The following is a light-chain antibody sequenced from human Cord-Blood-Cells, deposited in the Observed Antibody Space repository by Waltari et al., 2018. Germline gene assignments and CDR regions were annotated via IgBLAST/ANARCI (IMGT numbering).Light chain of an antibody. CDR2: GNS. Sequence: QSVLTQPPSVSGAPGQRVTISCTGSSSNIGAGYVVHWYQQLPGTAPKLPIYGNSNRPSGVPDRFSGSKSGTSASLAITGLQAEDEADYYCQSYDSSLSGSVFGGGTKLTVL. J-gene: IGLJ3*02. CDR3: QSYDSSLSGSV. CDR1: SSNIGAGYV. V-gene: IGLV1-40*01.